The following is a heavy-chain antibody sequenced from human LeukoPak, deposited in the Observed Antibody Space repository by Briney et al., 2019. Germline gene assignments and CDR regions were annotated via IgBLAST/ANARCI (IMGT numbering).Heavy chain of an antibody. CDR2: ISAYNGNT. CDR3: AREDDFWSGFVSFNWFDP. V-gene: IGHV1-18*01. Sequence: ASVKVSCKASGYTFTSYGISWVRQAPGQGLEWMGWISAYNGNTNYAQKLQGRVTMTRDTSIGTAYMELSRLRSDDTAVYYCAREDDFWSGFVSFNWFDPWGQGTLVTVSS. J-gene: IGHJ5*02. CDR1: GYTFTSYG. D-gene: IGHD3-3*01.